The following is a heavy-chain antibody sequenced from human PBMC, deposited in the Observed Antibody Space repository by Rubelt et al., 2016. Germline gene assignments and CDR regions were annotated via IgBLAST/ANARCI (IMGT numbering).Heavy chain of an antibody. J-gene: IGHJ4*02. Sequence: QVQLVQSGAEVKKPGASVKVSCKASGYTFTSYGISWVRQAPGQGLEWLGWSSAYNGNTNYAQKIQGGVTMTTDTSKSTGYMELRSLRSDDTAVYYCARVLYGDYDYWGQGTLVTVSS. D-gene: IGHD4-17*01. V-gene: IGHV1-18*01. CDR3: ARVLYGDYDY. CDR2: SSAYNGNT. CDR1: GYTFTSYG.